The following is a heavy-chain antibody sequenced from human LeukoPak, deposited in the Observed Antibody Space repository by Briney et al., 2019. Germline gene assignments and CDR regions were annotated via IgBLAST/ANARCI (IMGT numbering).Heavy chain of an antibody. Sequence: VASVKVSCKASGYTFTGYYMHWVRQAPGQGLEWMGWINPNSGGTNYAQKFQGRVAMTRDTSISTAYMELSRLRSDDTAVYYCARLTYNWNDYAFDIWGQGTMVTVSS. D-gene: IGHD1-20*01. V-gene: IGHV1-2*02. J-gene: IGHJ3*02. CDR1: GYTFTGYY. CDR2: INPNSGGT. CDR3: ARLTYNWNDYAFDI.